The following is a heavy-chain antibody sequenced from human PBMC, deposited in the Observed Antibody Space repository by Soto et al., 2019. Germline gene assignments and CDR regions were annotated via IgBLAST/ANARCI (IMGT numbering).Heavy chain of an antibody. CDR3: ARDVSPGSSSLYLDAFDI. V-gene: IGHV3-7*05. CDR2: IKKDGSQI. Sequence: EVQLVESGGGLVQPGGSLRLSCVASGFSFGSSWMTWVRQAPGKGLEWVANIKKDGSQISYLDSVRGRFTISRDNAKNYLYLQMNSLRAEDTSLYYCARDVSPGSSSLYLDAFDIWGQGTRVTVSS. D-gene: IGHD6-13*01. CDR1: GFSFGSSW. J-gene: IGHJ3*02.